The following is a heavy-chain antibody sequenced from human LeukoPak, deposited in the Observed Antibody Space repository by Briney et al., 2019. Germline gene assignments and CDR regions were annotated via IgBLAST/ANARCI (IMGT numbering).Heavy chain of an antibody. J-gene: IGHJ4*02. V-gene: IGHV3-74*01. D-gene: IGHD5-24*01. CDR1: GFTFSSYW. CDR2: INSDGSST. CDR3: ARADGSILLDY. Sequence: GGSLRFSCAASGFTFSSYWMHWVRQAPGKGLVWVSRINSDGSSTSYADSVKGRFTISRDNAKNTLYLQMNSLRAEDTAVYYCARADGSILLDYWGQGTLVTVSS.